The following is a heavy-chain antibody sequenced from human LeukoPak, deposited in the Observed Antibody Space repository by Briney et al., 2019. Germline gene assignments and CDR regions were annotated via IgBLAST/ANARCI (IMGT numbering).Heavy chain of an antibody. CDR1: GGSISSYY. CDR2: IYYSGST. V-gene: IGHV4-59*08. Sequence: ETLSLTCTVSGGSISSYYWSWIRQPPGKGLEWIGYIYYSGSTNYNPSHKSRVTISVDTSKNQFSLKLSSVTAADTAVYYCARGARGSYSYWGQGTLVTVSS. J-gene: IGHJ4*02. D-gene: IGHD1-26*01. CDR3: ARGARGSYSY.